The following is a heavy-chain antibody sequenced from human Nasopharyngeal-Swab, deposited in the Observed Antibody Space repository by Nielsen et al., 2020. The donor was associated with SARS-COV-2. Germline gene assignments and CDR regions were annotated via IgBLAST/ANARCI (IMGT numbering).Heavy chain of an antibody. J-gene: IGHJ5*02. CDR1: GFTFSNYS. V-gene: IGHV3-21*01. Sequence: GESLKISCAASGFTFSNYSMNWVRQAPGKGLEWVSSISSGSGYIFYADSVKGRFTVSRDNAKSSLFLQMNSLRADDTAVYYCARWDSLTAPSWGQGTLVTVSS. CDR3: ARWDSLTAPS. D-gene: IGHD3-9*01. CDR2: ISSGSGYI.